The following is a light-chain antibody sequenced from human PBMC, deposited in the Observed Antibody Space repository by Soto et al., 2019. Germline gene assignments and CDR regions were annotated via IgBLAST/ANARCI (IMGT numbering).Light chain of an antibody. V-gene: IGLV2-14*01. CDR2: EVS. CDR3: SSYTSSSTLKV. CDR1: SSDVGGYNY. Sequence: QSALTQPASVSGSPGQSITISCTGTSSDVGGYNYVSWYQQHPGKAPKLMIYEVSNRPSGVSNRFSGSQSGNTASLTISGLQAEDEADYYCSSYTSSSTLKVFGTGTKVTVL. J-gene: IGLJ1*01.